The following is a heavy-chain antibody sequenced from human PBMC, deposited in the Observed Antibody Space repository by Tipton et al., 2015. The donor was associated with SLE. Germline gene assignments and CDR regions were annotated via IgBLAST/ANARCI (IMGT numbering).Heavy chain of an antibody. CDR1: GGSISSSSYS. CDR2: IYHSGST. CDR3: AKGAKGAFDI. Sequence: TLSLTCAVSGGSISSSSYSWGWVRQPPGKGLEWIGEIYHSGSTHYNPSLKSRVTISVDKSKNQFSLRLSSVTAADTAVYYCAKGAKGAFDIWDQGTMVTVSS. V-gene: IGHV4-39*07. J-gene: IGHJ3*02.